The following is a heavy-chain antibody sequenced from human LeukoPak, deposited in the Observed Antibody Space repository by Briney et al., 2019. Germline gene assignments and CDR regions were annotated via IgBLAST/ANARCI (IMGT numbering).Heavy chain of an antibody. CDR3: AGAGYYDSSVFYPPDVFDF. CDR1: GFTVSSDY. J-gene: IGHJ3*01. D-gene: IGHD3-22*01. Sequence: GGSLRLSCAASGFTVSSDYMTWVRQAPGKGLEWVSFVYSGGSTYYEDSVKGRFTISRDSSKNTLFLQMNSLRVGDTAVYYCAGAGYYDSSVFYPPDVFDFGGQGTVVTFSS. V-gene: IGHV3-53*01. CDR2: VYSGGST.